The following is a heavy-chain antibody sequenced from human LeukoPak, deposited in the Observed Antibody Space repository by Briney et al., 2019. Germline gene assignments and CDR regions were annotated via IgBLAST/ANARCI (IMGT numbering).Heavy chain of an antibody. D-gene: IGHD2-15*01. CDR2: IYSSGYT. Sequence: KPSETLSLACNVSGGSITTSSYYWGWIRQPPGKGLEWIARIYSSGYTYYNPSLKSRGTISVDTSKNQFSLKLTSVTAADTAVYYCAGSDLTQDYWDYWGQGTLVKISS. CDR3: AGSDLTQDYWDY. J-gene: IGHJ4*02. V-gene: IGHV4-39*07. CDR1: GGSITTSSYY.